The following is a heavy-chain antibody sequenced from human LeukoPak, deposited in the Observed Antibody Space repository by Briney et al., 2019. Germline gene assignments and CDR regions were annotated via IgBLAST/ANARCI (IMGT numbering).Heavy chain of an antibody. J-gene: IGHJ3*02. V-gene: IGHV4-28*01. Sequence: SETLSLTCAVSGYSISSSNWWGWIRQPPGKGLEWIGYIYYSGSTYYNPSLKSRVTISVDTSKNQFSLKLSSVTAADTAVYYCARPQWSDAFDIWGQGTMVTVSS. CDR3: ARPQWSDAFDI. CDR2: IYYSGST. D-gene: IGHD6-19*01. CDR1: GYSISSSNW.